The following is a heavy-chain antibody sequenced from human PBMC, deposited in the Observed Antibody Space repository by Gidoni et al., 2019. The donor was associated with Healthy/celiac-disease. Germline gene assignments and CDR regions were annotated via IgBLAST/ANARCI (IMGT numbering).Heavy chain of an antibody. D-gene: IGHD3-10*01. CDR1: GFTFSSYG. Sequence: QVQLVESGGGVVQPGRSLRLSCAASGFTFSSYGMHWVRQAPGKGLEWVAVIWYDGSNKYYADSVKGRFTISRDNSKNTLYLQMNSLRAEDTAVYYCARDPGKVTNWFDPWGQGTLVTVSS. CDR3: ARDPGKVTNWFDP. CDR2: IWYDGSNK. V-gene: IGHV3-33*08. J-gene: IGHJ5*02.